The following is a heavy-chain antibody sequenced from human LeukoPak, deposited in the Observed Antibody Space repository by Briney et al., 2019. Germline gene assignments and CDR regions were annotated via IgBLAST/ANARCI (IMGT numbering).Heavy chain of an antibody. V-gene: IGHV3-23*01. J-gene: IGHJ4*02. CDR2: ISGSGGST. CDR3: AKDGYDSSGYYYGDY. D-gene: IGHD3-22*01. Sequence: GGSLRLSCAASGFTFSSYAMGWVRQAPGKGLEWVSAISGSGGSTYYADSVKGRFTISRDNSKNTLYLQVNSLRAEDTAVYYCAKDGYDSSGYYYGDYWGQGTLVTVSS. CDR1: GFTFSSYA.